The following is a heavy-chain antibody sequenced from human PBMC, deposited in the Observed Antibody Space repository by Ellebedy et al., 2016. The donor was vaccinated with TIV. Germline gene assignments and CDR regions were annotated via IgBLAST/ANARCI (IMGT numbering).Heavy chain of an antibody. V-gene: IGHV1-18*01. Sequence: AASVKVSCKASGYTFTSHGISWVRQAPGQGLEWMGWISAYNGDTNYAQKFQGRVTMTTDTSTNTAYMELRSLSSADTAVYYCARDAMYCGRDCWRHLNSWGQGTLVTVSS. CDR1: GYTFTSHG. CDR2: ISAYNGDT. CDR3: ARDAMYCGRDCWRHLNS. J-gene: IGHJ4*02. D-gene: IGHD2-21*02.